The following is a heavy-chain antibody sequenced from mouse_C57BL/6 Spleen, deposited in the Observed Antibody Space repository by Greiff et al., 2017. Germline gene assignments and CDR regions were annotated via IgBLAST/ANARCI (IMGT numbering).Heavy chain of an antibody. J-gene: IGHJ2*01. V-gene: IGHV1-55*01. D-gene: IGHD6-5*01. Sequence: QVHVKQPGAELVKPGASVKMSCKASGYTFTSYWITWVKQRPGQGLEWIGDIYPGSGSTNYNEKFKSKATLTVDTSSSTAYMQLSSLTSEDSAVYYCARSYAYFDYWGQGTTLTVSS. CDR1: GYTFTSYW. CDR3: ARSYAYFDY. CDR2: IYPGSGST.